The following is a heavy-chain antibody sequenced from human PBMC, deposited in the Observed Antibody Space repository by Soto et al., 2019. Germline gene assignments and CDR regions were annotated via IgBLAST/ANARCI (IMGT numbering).Heavy chain of an antibody. CDR2: IYPGDSDT. V-gene: IGHV5-51*01. CDR1: GYSFTSYW. J-gene: IGHJ6*03. D-gene: IGHD4-17*01. CDR3: ARQTTVTPYSYYYYMDV. Sequence: GESLKISCKGSGYSFTSYWIGWVRQMPGKGLEWMGIIYPGDSDTRYSPSFQGQVTISADKSISTAYLQWSSLKASDTAMYYCARQTTVTPYSYYYYMDVWGKGTTVTVSS.